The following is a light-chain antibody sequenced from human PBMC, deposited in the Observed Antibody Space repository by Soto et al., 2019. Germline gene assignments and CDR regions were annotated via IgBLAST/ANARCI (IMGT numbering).Light chain of an antibody. CDR1: SSDIGGYDY. Sequence: QSALTQPASVSGSPGQSITLSCTGTSSDIGGYDYVSWYQRYPGKAPKLIIYDVNNRPSGVSNRFSGSKSGNTASLTISGLQAEVEADYYCASYASSSTHVVFGGGTKVTVL. V-gene: IGLV2-14*01. J-gene: IGLJ2*01. CDR3: ASYASSSTHVV. CDR2: DVN.